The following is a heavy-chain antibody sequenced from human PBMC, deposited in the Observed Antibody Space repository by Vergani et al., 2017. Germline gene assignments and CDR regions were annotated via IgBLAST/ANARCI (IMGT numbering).Heavy chain of an antibody. CDR3: ARFAYSHSEEAFNYRPFDP. CDR1: GFTFKNFA. Sequence: EVRLSESGGGLVPPGGSLRLSCVASGFTFKNFAMAWVRQAPGQGLEWISTISPRGDDTYFADSVKGRFTVSRDNSKNSLFLQLNSLRTEDTGVYYCARFAYSHSEEAFNYRPFDPWGLGSLVTVSA. D-gene: IGHD4-11*01. V-gene: IGHV3-23*01. J-gene: IGHJ5*02. CDR2: ISPRGDDT.